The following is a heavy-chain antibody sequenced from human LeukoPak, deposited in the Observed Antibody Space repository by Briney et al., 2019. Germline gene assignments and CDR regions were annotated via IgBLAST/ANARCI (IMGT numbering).Heavy chain of an antibody. J-gene: IGHJ4*02. CDR1: GFAFNKYR. Sequence: GGSLRLSCAASGFAFNKYRMHWVRQAPGKGLVWVSRINGDGSTTSYAGSVKGGFTISRDNAKNTLYLQMSSLRAEDTAVYYCATGNYYDSRGYYTFGHWGQGTLVTVSS. CDR2: INGDGSTT. V-gene: IGHV3-74*01. D-gene: IGHD3-22*01. CDR3: ATGNYYDSRGYYTFGH.